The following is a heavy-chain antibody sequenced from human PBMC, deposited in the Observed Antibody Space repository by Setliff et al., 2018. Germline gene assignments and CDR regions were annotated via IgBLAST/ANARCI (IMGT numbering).Heavy chain of an antibody. J-gene: IGHJ4*02. V-gene: IGHV1-69*10. CDR3: ARFYDGQFDY. CDR1: GGTFSSYA. Sequence: ASVKVSCKASGGTFSSYAISWVRQAPGQGLEWMGGIIPILGIANYAQKFQGRVTITADESTSTAYMELSSLRSEDTAVYYCARFYDGQFDYWGQGTLVTVSS. D-gene: IGHD3-3*01. CDR2: IIPILGIA.